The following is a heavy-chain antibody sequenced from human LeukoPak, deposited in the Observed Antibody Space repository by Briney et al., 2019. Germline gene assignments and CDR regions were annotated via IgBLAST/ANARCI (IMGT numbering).Heavy chain of an antibody. Sequence: PSETLSLTCAVYGGSFSGYYWSWIRQPPGKGLEWIGEINHSGSTNYNPSLKSRVTISVDTSKNQFSLKLSSATAADTAVYYCARGPIITMVRGVISAYGMDVWGKGTTVTVSS. V-gene: IGHV4-34*01. CDR2: INHSGST. D-gene: IGHD3-10*01. CDR3: ARGPIITMVRGVISAYGMDV. CDR1: GGSFSGYY. J-gene: IGHJ6*04.